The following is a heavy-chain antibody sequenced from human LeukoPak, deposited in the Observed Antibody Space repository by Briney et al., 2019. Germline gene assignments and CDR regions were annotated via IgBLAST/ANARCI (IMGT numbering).Heavy chain of an antibody. CDR1: GFTFSSYA. CDR2: ILDSGYST. CDR3: AKLGGHPLHNYYVGV. Sequence: PGGCLRLSCAASGFTFSSYAMSWVRQAPGKGLEWVSGILDSGYSTYYANSVKGRFTISRDNSNNTLYLQMNSLRAEDTAVYYCAKLGGHPLHNYYVGVWGKGTTVAVSS. V-gene: IGHV3-23*01. J-gene: IGHJ6*03. D-gene: IGHD3-16*01.